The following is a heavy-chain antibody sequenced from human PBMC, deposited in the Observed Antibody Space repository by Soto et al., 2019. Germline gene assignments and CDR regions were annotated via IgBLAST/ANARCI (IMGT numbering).Heavy chain of an antibody. J-gene: IGHJ5*02. CDR1: GGSISSYY. Sequence: LETLSLTCTVSGGSISSYYLSWIRQPPGKGLEWIGYIYYSGSTNYNPSLKSRVTISVDTSKNQFSLKLSSVTAADTAVYYCASGLRWSWFDPWGQGTLVTVSS. D-gene: IGHD3-16*01. CDR3: ASGLRWSWFDP. CDR2: IYYSGST. V-gene: IGHV4-59*01.